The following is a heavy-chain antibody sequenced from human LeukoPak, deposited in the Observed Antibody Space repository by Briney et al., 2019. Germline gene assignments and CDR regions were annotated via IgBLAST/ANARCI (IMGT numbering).Heavy chain of an antibody. J-gene: IGHJ4*02. V-gene: IGHV4-39*01. CDR2: ISYSGST. CDR3: ARSWIQLWLGDLTFDY. D-gene: IGHD5-18*01. CDR1: GGSISSTSYY. Sequence: SETLFLTCAVSGGSISSTSYYWTWIRQPPGKGLGWIGSISYSGSTYYNPSLKSRVTISVDTSKNQFSLRLTSVTAADTAVYYCARSWIQLWLGDLTFDYWGQGTLVTVSS.